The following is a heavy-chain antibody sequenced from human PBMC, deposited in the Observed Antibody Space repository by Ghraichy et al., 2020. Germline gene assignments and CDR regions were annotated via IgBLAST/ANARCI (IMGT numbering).Heavy chain of an antibody. CDR2: ISGSSSTL. Sequence: LSLTCAASGFTFSSHDMNWVRQAPGKGLEWVSYISGSSSTLHYADSVKGRFTISRDNAKSSVFLQMNSLRGEDTALYYCVRRIDSWGQGTLVTVSS. V-gene: IGHV3-48*01. J-gene: IGHJ5*01. CDR1: GFTFSSHD. CDR3: VRRIDS.